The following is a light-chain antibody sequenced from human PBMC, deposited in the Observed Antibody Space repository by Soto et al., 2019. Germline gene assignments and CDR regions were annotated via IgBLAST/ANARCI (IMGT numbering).Light chain of an antibody. CDR1: QSVSSTF. Sequence: EIVLTQSPGTLSLFPGERATLSCRTSQSVSSTFLAWYQHKPGQAPRLLIYGGSSRATGIPDRFSGSGSGTDFTLTISGLEPEDFAVYYCQQYGISPLTFGGGTKVEI. J-gene: IGKJ4*02. CDR3: QQYGISPLT. V-gene: IGKV3-20*01. CDR2: GGS.